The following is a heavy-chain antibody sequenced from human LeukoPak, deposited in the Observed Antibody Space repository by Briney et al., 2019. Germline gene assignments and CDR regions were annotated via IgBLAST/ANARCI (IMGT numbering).Heavy chain of an antibody. J-gene: IGHJ3*02. CDR1: GYTFTGYY. V-gene: IGHV1-2*02. CDR3: ARDRAAFDAFDI. CDR2: INPNSGGT. Sequence: ASVTVSCKASGYTFTGYYMHWVRQAPGQGLEWMGWINPNSGGTNYAQTFQGRVTMTRDTSISTAYMELSRLRSDDPAVYYCARDRAAFDAFDIWGQGTMVTVSS.